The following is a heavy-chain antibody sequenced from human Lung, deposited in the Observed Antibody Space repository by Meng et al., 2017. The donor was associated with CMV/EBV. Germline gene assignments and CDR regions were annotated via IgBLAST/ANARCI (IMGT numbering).Heavy chain of an antibody. CDR3: ARVSTPGRPRSHFDS. CDR2: INPNSGGT. V-gene: IGHV1-2*02. D-gene: IGHD6-6*01. Sequence: ASVXVSCKASGYTFTDNYIYWVRQAPGQGLEWMGWINPNSGGTNYAQKFQGRVTMTRDTSTSTAFMDLSRLRSDDRAVYYCARVSTPGRPRSHFDSWCQGTLVTVSS. CDR1: GYTFTDNY. J-gene: IGHJ4*02.